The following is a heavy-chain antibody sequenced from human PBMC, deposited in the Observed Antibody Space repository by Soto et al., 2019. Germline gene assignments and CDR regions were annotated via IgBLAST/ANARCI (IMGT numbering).Heavy chain of an antibody. V-gene: IGHV1-8*01. CDR1: GYTFISYD. CDR3: ARGDGYILDY. CDR2: MNPNTGET. Sequence: QVQLVQSGAEVKKPGASVMVSCKASGYTFISYDINWVRQATGQGLAWMGWMNPNTGETGYAQKLQGRVTMTRNTSINTANLELSSLRSDDTDVYFCARGDGYILDYWGQGTLVTVSS. D-gene: IGHD5-12*01. J-gene: IGHJ4*02.